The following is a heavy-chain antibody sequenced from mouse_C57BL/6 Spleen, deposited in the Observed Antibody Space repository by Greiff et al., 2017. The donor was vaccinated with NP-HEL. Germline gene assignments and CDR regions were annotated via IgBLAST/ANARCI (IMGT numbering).Heavy chain of an antibody. CDR3: ASITTVVEGYFDV. Sequence: VQLQQSGPELVKPGASVKISCKASGYSFTGYYMNWVKQSPEKSLEWIGEINPSTGGTTYNQKFKAKATLTVDKSSSTAYMQLKSLTSEDSAVYYCASITTVVEGYFDVWGTGTTVTVSS. D-gene: IGHD1-1*01. V-gene: IGHV1-42*01. J-gene: IGHJ1*03. CDR2: INPSTGGT. CDR1: GYSFTGYY.